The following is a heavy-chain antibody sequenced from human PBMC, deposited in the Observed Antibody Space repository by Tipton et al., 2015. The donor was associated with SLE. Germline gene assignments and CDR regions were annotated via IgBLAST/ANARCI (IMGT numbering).Heavy chain of an antibody. CDR2: IYYSGST. J-gene: IGHJ4*02. CDR1: GGSISSYY. Sequence: TLSLTCTVSGGSISSYYWSWIRQPPGKGLEWIGYIYYSGSTNYNPSLKRRVTISVDTSKNQFSLKLSSVTAADTAVYYCARDRSSGPVDWGQGTLVTVSS. V-gene: IGHV4-59*01. D-gene: IGHD6-19*01. CDR3: ARDRSSGPVD.